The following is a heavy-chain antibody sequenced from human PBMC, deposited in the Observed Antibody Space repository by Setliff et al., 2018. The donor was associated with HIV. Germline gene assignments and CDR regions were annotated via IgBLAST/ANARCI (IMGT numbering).Heavy chain of an antibody. CDR3: ARALGYRSSTSCYAEYFDY. V-gene: IGHV4-31*03. CDR2: INYSGST. Sequence: SETLSLTCTVSGGSISSGDYYWSWIRQHPGKGLEWIGYINYSGSTYYNPSLKSRLNISVDTSKNQFSLNLSSVTATDTAVYYCARALGYRSSTSCYAEYFDYWGQGTLVTVSS. D-gene: IGHD2-2*01. CDR1: GGSISSGDYY. J-gene: IGHJ4*02.